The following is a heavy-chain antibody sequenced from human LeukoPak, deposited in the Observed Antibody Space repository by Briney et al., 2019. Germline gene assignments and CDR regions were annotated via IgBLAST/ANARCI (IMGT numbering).Heavy chain of an antibody. CDR1: GSTVSSNY. CDR3: ARVGRGIAAPFDY. Sequence: GGSLRLSCAVSGSTVSSNYMSWVRQAPGKGLEWVSVIYSGGSTYYADSVKGRFTISRDNSKNTLYLQMNSLRAEDTAVYYCARVGRGIAAPFDYWGQGTLVTVSS. V-gene: IGHV3-66*02. CDR2: IYSGGST. J-gene: IGHJ4*02. D-gene: IGHD6-13*01.